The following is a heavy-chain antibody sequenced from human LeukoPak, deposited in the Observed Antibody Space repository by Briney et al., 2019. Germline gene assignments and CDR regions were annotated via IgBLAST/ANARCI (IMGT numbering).Heavy chain of an antibody. J-gene: IGHJ4*02. D-gene: IGHD1-26*01. Sequence: ASVKVSCKASGYTFTSYYMHWVRQAPGQGLEWMGIINPSGGSTSYAQKFQGRVTMTRDTSTSTVYMELSSLRSEDTAVYYCARDSGSYYGKIPGDYFHYWGQGTLVTVSS. V-gene: IGHV1-46*01. CDR1: GYTFTSYY. CDR3: ARDSGSYYGKIPGDYFHY. CDR2: INPSGGST.